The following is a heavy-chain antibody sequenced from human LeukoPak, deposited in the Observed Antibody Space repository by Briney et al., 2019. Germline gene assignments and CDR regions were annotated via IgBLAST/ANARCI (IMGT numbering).Heavy chain of an antibody. V-gene: IGHV4-34*01. D-gene: IGHD3-10*01. Sequence: GSLRLSCAASGFTFSDYYWSWIRQPPGKGLEWIGEINHSGSTNYNPSLKSRVTISVDTSKNQFSLKLSSVTAADTAVYYCAKDQSPAYHYYGSGSFDYWGQGTLVTVSS. CDR1: GFTFSDYY. J-gene: IGHJ4*02. CDR2: INHSGST. CDR3: AKDQSPAYHYYGSGSFDY.